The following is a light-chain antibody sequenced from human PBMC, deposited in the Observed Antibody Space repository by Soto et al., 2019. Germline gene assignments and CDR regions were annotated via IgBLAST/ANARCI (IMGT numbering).Light chain of an antibody. J-gene: IGKJ4*01. CDR3: QQYGISPLT. V-gene: IGKV3-20*01. Sequence: EIVLTQSPGTVSLYHGDRATLSCRASQSVSSSYLAWYQQKPGQAPRLLIYGASSRATGIADRFSGSGSGTGFTLTISRLEPEDFAVYYCQQYGISPLTFGGGTKVDIK. CDR2: GAS. CDR1: QSVSSSY.